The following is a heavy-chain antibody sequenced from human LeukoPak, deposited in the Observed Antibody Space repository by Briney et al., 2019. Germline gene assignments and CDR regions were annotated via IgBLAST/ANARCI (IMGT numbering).Heavy chain of an antibody. CDR1: GYSFSNYG. J-gene: IGHJ4*02. D-gene: IGHD3-9*01. CDR2: ISAYNGNT. CDR3: ASDILTGYYMRY. Sequence: ASVKVSCKASGYSFSNYGVNWVRQAPGQGLEWMGWISAYNGNTNYAQKLQGRVTMTTDTSTSTAYMELRSLRSDDTAVYYCASDILTGYYMRYWGQGTLVTVSS. V-gene: IGHV1-18*01.